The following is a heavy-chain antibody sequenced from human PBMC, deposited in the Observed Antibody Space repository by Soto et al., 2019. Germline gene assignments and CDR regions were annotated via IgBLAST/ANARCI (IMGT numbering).Heavy chain of an antibody. J-gene: IGHJ6*02. CDR3: AKQQGPGTPYDYAMDV. D-gene: IGHD1-1*01. CDR2: IRSSGDRT. V-gene: IGHV3-23*01. Sequence: EVLLLESGGGLVQPGGSLRLSCAASGFTFSSYAMSWVRQAPGKGLEWVSVIRSSGDRTYYADSVKGPFTISRDNSKNKLYMQMDSVRAEDTAVYYCAKQQGPGTPYDYAMDVWGQGTTVTVSS. CDR1: GFTFSSYA.